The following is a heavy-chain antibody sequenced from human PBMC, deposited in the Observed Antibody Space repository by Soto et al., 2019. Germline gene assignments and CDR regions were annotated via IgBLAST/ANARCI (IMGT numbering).Heavy chain of an antibody. CDR1: GYSFTSYW. CDR3: ARNLRRKVYGDSRYYGMDV. CDR2: IYPGDSDT. J-gene: IGHJ6*02. D-gene: IGHD4-17*01. V-gene: IGHV5-51*01. Sequence: PGESLKISCKGSGYSFTSYWIGWVRQMPGKGLEWVGIIYPGDSDTRYSPSFQGQVTISADKSISTAYLQWSSLKASDTAMYYCARNLRRKVYGDSRYYGMDVWGQGTTVTVSS.